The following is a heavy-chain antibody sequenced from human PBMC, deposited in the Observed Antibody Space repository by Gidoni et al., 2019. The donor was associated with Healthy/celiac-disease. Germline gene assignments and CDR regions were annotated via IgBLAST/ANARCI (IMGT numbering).Heavy chain of an antibody. CDR2: ISGSGGST. CDR1: GFTFSSYA. J-gene: IGHJ3*02. CDR3: AKEGERQWLVPNRGAFDI. Sequence: VQLLESGGGLVQPGGSLRLSCAASGFTFSSYAMSWVRQAPGKGLEWVSAISGSGGSTYYADSVKGRFTISRDNSKNTLYLQMNSLRAEDTAVYYCAKEGERQWLVPNRGAFDIWGQGTMVTVSS. V-gene: IGHV3-23*01. D-gene: IGHD6-19*01.